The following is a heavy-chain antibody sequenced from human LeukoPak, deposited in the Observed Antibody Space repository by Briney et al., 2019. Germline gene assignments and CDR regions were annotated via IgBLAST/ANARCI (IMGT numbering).Heavy chain of an antibody. V-gene: IGHV3-48*04. J-gene: IGHJ4*02. CDR1: KFTFSDYG. Sequence: PGGSLRLSCAASKFTFSDYGMNWVRQAPGKGLEWVSYISSSSSTIYYGDSVKGRFTISRDNAKNSLYLQMNSLRAEDTALYYCARVGYSIVGATTYYFDYWGQGTLVTVSS. CDR2: ISSSSSTI. CDR3: ARVGYSIVGATTYYFDY. D-gene: IGHD1-26*01.